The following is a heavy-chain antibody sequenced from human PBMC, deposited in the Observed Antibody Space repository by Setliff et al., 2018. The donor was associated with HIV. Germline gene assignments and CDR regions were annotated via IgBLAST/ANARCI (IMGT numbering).Heavy chain of an antibody. D-gene: IGHD1-7*01. V-gene: IGHV4-4*09. CDR1: GDSISSYS. J-gene: IGHJ5*01. CDR2: IYTSGTT. CDR3: AKRAVQDGTVTSSNWFES. Sequence: SETLSLTCTVSGDSISSYSWNWIRQPPGKGLEWIGYIYTSGTTEYNPSLDSRVTISVDTPNNRFALKLTSVTAADTAVYYCAKRAVQDGTVTSSNWFESWGQGTLVTVSS.